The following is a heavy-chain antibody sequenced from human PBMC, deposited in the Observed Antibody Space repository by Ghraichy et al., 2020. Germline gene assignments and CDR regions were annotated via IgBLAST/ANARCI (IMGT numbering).Heavy chain of an antibody. CDR3: ARHGSPNTITFGGVISPFDY. CDR1: GGSISTYY. CDR2: IYYSGST. J-gene: IGHJ4*02. D-gene: IGHD3-16*02. V-gene: IGHV4-59*08. Sequence: SQTLSLTCTVSGGSISTYYWSWMRQPPGKGLEWIGYIYYSGSTNYNPSLKSRVTISVDTSKNQFSLKLSSVTAADTAVYYCARHGSPNTITFGGVISPFDYWGQGTLVTVSS.